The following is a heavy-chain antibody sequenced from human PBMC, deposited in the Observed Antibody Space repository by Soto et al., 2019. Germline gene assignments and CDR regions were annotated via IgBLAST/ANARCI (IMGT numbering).Heavy chain of an antibody. D-gene: IGHD6-13*01. V-gene: IGHV1-2*07. CDR1: RYTFTGYY. CDR3: ARGKTAAALDY. CDR2: INPNSGGT. Sequence: ASVKVSCKASRYTFTGYYMHWVRQAPGQGLEWMGWINPNSGGTSYAHKFQDRVTMTRDTSITTAYMELSSLRSDDTAVYYCARGKTAAALDYWGQGSLVTVSS. J-gene: IGHJ4*02.